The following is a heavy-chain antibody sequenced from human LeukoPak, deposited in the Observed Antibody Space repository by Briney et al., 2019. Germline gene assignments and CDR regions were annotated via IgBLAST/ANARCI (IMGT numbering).Heavy chain of an antibody. V-gene: IGHV4-34*01. D-gene: IGHD2-15*01. J-gene: IGHJ6*03. CDR1: GGSISSYY. CDR2: INHSGST. Sequence: SETLSLTCTVSGGSISSYYWSWIRQPPGKGLEWIGEINHSGSTNYNPSLKSRVTISVDTSKNQFSLKLSSVTAADTAVYYCARSIVAYYYYYMDVWGKGTTVTVSS. CDR3: ARSIVAYYYYYMDV.